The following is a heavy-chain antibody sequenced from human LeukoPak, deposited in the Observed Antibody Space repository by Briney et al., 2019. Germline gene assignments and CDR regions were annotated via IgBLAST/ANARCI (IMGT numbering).Heavy chain of an antibody. V-gene: IGHV4-38-2*02. Sequence: PSETLSLTCTVSGYSISSDYYWGWIRQPPGKGLEWIGSIYYSGSTPYNPSLKSRVTISVDTSKNQFSLKLSSVTAADAAVYYCARVWELSDAFDIWGQGTMVTVSS. CDR2: IYYSGST. CDR1: GYSISSDYY. CDR3: ARVWELSDAFDI. D-gene: IGHD1-26*01. J-gene: IGHJ3*02.